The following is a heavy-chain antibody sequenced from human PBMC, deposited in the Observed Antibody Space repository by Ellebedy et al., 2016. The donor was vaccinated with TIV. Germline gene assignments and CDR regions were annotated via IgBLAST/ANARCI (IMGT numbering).Heavy chain of an antibody. CDR1: GLTFSRYW. CDR2: IKQDGSDK. Sequence: GESLKISCVDSGLTFSRYWMSWVRQTPGRGLEWVANIKQDGSDKNYVDSVKGRFTISRDNAKNPLYLQMNSLSADDTAVYYCARGSGYCSSTSCSGETDWGQGTPVTVSS. CDR3: ARGSGYCSSTSCSGETD. V-gene: IGHV3-7*03. D-gene: IGHD2-2*01. J-gene: IGHJ4*02.